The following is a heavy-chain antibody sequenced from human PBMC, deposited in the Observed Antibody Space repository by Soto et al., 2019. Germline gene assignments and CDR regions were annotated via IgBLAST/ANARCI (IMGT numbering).Heavy chain of an antibody. CDR1: GFTFSSYS. D-gene: IGHD3-3*01. CDR3: ARDQYYDFWSGFYYYMDV. Sequence: GGSLRLSCAASGFTFSSYSMNWVRQAPGKGLEWVSYIISSSSTIYYADSVKGRFTISRDNAKNSLYLQMNSLRAEDTAVYYCARDQYYDFWSGFYYYMDVWGKGTTVTVSS. V-gene: IGHV3-48*01. J-gene: IGHJ6*03. CDR2: IISSSSTI.